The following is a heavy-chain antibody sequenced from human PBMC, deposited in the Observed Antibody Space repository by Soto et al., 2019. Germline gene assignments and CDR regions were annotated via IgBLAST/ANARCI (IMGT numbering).Heavy chain of an antibody. CDR1: GYTFTGYY. V-gene: IGHV1-2*04. D-gene: IGHD2-15*01. J-gene: IGHJ3*02. CDR2: INPNSGGT. Sequence: QVQLVQSGAEVKKPGASVKVSCKASGYTFTGYYMHWVRQAPGQGLEWMGWINPNSGGTNYAQKFQGWVNMTRDTSISTAYMELSRLRSDDTAVYYCARVFGYCSGGSCYSRLGAFDIWGQGTMVTVSS. CDR3: ARVFGYCSGGSCYSRLGAFDI.